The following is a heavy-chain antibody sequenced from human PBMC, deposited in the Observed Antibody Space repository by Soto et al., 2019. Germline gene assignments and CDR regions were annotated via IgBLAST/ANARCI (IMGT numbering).Heavy chain of an antibody. CDR3: ARGEWFGNYMDV. J-gene: IGHJ6*03. D-gene: IGHD3-3*01. V-gene: IGHV3-64*01. CDR2: ISSNGGST. CDR1: GFTFSSYA. Sequence: PGGSLRLSCAASGFTFSSYAMHWVRQAPGKGLEYVSAISSNGGSTYYANSVKGRFTISRDNSKNTLYLQMGSLRAEDMAVYYCARGEWFGNYMDVWGKGTTVTVSS.